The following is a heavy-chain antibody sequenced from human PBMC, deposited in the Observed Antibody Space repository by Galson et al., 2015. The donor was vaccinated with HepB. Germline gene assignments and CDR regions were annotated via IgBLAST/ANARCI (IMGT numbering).Heavy chain of an antibody. CDR3: ATNPAYGDNDVNYYGMDV. V-gene: IGHV1-69*05. Sequence: SVKVSCKASGGTFSPYAVSWVRQAPGQGLEWMGGIIPILGTPNYAQKFRNRVTINTDESRSTAYLELRRLRFDDAAVYFCATNPAYGDNDVNYYGMDVWGQGTTVTVSS. CDR1: GGTFSPYA. CDR2: IIPILGTP. D-gene: IGHD4-17*01. J-gene: IGHJ6*02.